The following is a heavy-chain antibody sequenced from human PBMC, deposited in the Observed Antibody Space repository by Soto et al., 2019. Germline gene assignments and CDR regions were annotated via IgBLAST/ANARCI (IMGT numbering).Heavy chain of an antibody. D-gene: IGHD3-10*01. Sequence: GGSLRLSCAASGFTFSSYWMSWVRQAPGKGLEWVANIKQDGSEKYYVDSVKGRFTISRDNAKNSLYLQMNSLRAEDTAVYYCARDSPMVRGVGLAASDIWGQGTMVTVSS. J-gene: IGHJ3*02. CDR2: IKQDGSEK. V-gene: IGHV3-7*01. CDR1: GFTFSSYW. CDR3: ARDSPMVRGVGLAASDI.